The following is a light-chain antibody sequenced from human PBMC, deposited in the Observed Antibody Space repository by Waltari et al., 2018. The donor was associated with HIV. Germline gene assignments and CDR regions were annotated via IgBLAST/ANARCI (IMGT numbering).Light chain of an antibody. CDR1: SGINVGTYT. CDR3: MIWHGSAYVV. V-gene: IGLV5-45*02. CDR2: YKSDSDN. J-gene: IGLJ2*01. Sequence: QAVLTQPSSLSASPGASASLTCTLPSGINVGTYTIYWFQQKPGSPPQYLLRYKSDSDNQQGSGVPSRFSGSKDVSANAGILLISGLQSEDEADYYCMIWHGSAYVVFGGGTKLTVL.